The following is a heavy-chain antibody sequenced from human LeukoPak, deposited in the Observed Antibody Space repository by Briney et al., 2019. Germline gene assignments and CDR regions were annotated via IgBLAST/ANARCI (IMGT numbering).Heavy chain of an antibody. CDR3: TTMRGSTSCCPYCYYYYMDV. V-gene: IGHV3-15*01. CDR2: IKSKTDGGTT. Sequence: PGGSLRLSCAASGFTFSNAWMSWVRQAPGKGLEWVGRIKSKTDGGTTDYAAPVKGRFTISRDDSKNTLYLQMNSLKTEDTAVYYCTTMRGSTSCCPYCYYYYMDVWGKGTTVTISS. J-gene: IGHJ6*03. D-gene: IGHD2-2*01. CDR1: GFTFSNAW.